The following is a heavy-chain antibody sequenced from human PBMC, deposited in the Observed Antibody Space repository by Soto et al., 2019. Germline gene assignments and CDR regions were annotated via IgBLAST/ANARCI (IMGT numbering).Heavy chain of an antibody. CDR2: IYYSGST. V-gene: IGHV4-61*01. CDR1: GGSVSSGSYY. D-gene: IGHD3-10*01. CDR3: ARSPVGTMVRGVIRHWFDP. Sequence: LSLTCTVSGGSVSSGSYYWSWIRQPPGKGLEWIGYIYYSGSTNYNPSLKSRVTISVDTSKNQFSLKLSSVTAADTAVYYCARSPVGTMVRGVIRHWFDPWGQGTLVTVSS. J-gene: IGHJ5*02.